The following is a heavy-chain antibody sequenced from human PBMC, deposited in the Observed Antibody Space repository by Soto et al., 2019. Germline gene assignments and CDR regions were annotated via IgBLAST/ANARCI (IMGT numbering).Heavy chain of an antibody. V-gene: IGHV5-51*01. J-gene: IGHJ5*02. D-gene: IGHD1-26*01. Sequence: GESLKISCKGSVYTFTRHWIGWVRQMRGKGLEWLGIIYPGDSDTRYSPSFQGQVTFSADKSISTAYLQWSSLKASDTAMYYCVRVGLVGPTSLSNAWFDPWGQGTLVTVS. CDR2: IYPGDSDT. CDR3: VRVGLVGPTSLSNAWFDP. CDR1: VYTFTRHW.